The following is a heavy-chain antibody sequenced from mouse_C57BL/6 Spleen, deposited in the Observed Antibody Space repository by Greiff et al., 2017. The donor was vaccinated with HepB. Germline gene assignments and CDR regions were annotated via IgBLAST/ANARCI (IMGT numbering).Heavy chain of an antibody. CDR2: ISSGGDYI. CDR3: TREEDGYYAY. Sequence: DVMLVESGEGLVKPGGSLKLSCAASGFTFSSYAMSWVRQTPEKRLEWVAYISSGGDYIYYADTVKGRFTISRDNARNTLYLQMSSLKSEDTAMYYCTREEDGYYAYWGQGTLVTVSA. J-gene: IGHJ3*01. CDR1: GFTFSSYA. V-gene: IGHV5-9-1*02. D-gene: IGHD2-3*01.